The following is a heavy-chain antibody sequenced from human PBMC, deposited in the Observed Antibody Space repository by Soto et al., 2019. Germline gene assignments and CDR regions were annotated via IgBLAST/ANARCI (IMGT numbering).Heavy chain of an antibody. CDR3: ARHGFYGDYSSNYSDP. CDR1: GYSFTNYW. V-gene: IGHV5-51*01. D-gene: IGHD4-17*01. J-gene: IGHJ5*02. Sequence: LGESLKISCKGSGYSFTNYWIAWMRQMPGEGLEYMGIIYPSDSTARYSPSFQGQVTFSVDKSISTAYLQWNSLKASDTAMYYCARHGFYGDYSSNYSDPWGQGTLVTVSS. CDR2: IYPSDSTA.